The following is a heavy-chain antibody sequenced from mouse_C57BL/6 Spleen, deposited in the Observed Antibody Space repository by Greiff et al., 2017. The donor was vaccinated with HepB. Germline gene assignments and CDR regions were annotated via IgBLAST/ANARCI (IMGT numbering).Heavy chain of an antibody. V-gene: IGHV5-6*01. CDR3: ARQGRDAMDY. Sequence: EVKLMESGGDLVKPGGSLKLSCAASGFTFSSYGVSWVRQTPDKRLEWVATISSGGSYTYYPDNMKGRFTISRDNAKNTLYLQMSSLKSEDTAMYYCARQGRDAMDYCGQGSSVTVSS. J-gene: IGHJ4*01. CDR2: ISSGGSYT. CDR1: GFTFSSYG.